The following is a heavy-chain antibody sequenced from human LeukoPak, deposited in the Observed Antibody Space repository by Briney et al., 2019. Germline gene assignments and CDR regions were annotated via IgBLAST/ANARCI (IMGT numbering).Heavy chain of an antibody. V-gene: IGHV4-59*02. D-gene: IGHD1-1*01. CDR1: GGSVNSYY. J-gene: IGHJ4*02. CDR2: IYYSGST. Sequence: SETLSLTCTVSGGSVNSYYWSWIRQSPGKGLEWIGYIYYSGSTNYNPSLKSRVTISVDTSKNQFSLKLSSVTAADTAVYYCAGAANWDYFDYWGQGTLVTVSS. CDR3: AGAANWDYFDY.